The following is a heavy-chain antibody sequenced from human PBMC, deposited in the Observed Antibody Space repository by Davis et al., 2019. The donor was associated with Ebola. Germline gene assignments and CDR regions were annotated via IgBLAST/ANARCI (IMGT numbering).Heavy chain of an antibody. J-gene: IGHJ6*02. Sequence: SDTLSPTCAVHGASFSGYYWTWTPQLPGKGLEWTREINHRGSTNSNPSLKSRVTISVDTSKKQFSLKLSSVTAADTAVYYCARGGSGGYGMDVWGQGTTVTVSS. CDR3: ARGGSGGYGMDV. D-gene: IGHD3-10*01. CDR1: GASFSGYY. CDR2: INHRGST. V-gene: IGHV4-34*01.